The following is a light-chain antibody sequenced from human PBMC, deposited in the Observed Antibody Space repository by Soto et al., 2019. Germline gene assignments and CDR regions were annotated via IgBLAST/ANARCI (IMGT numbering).Light chain of an antibody. CDR3: QLSLSSLLP. J-gene: IGKJ4*01. V-gene: IGKV1-39*01. Sequence: DIQMTQSPSSLSASVGDRVTITCRASQSISGYLNWYQQKPGKAPKVLISGASTLHNGVPSRFSGRGCGTDFHLTISSRQPEDVAAVYCQLSLSSLLPFGGGTKVEIK. CDR1: QSISGY. CDR2: GAS.